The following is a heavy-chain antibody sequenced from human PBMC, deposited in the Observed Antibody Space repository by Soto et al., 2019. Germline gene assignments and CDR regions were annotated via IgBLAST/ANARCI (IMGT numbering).Heavy chain of an antibody. V-gene: IGHV1-69*06. Sequence: ASVNVSFKASGGTFSSYALSWVRQAPGQGLEWMGGIIPIFGTANYAQKFQGRVTITADKSTSTAYMELSSLRSEDTAVYYCARDCSCGSCYATYYYYGMDVWG. CDR2: IIPIFGTA. J-gene: IGHJ6*02. CDR3: ARDCSCGSCYATYYYYGMDV. CDR1: GGTFSSYA. D-gene: IGHD2-15*01.